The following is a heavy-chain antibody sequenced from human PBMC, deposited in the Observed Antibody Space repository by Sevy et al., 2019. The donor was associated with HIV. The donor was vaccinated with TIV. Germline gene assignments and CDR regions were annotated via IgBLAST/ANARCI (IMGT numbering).Heavy chain of an antibody. CDR2: IYPGDSDT. V-gene: IGHV5-51*01. CDR1: GYSFTSYW. J-gene: IGHJ4*02. Sequence: GESLKIFCKGSGYSFTSYWIGRVPQMPGKGLEWMGIIYPGDSDTRYSPSFQDQVTILADKSISTAYLQWSSLKASDTAMYYCASGPYPSFDYWGQGTLVTVSS. CDR3: ASGPYPSFDY.